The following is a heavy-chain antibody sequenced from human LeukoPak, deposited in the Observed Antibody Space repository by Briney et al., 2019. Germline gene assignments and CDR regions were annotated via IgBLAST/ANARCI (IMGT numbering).Heavy chain of an antibody. CDR3: ARDGPDILTGYSRAFDI. CDR1: GFTVSSNY. D-gene: IGHD3-9*01. CDR2: IYSGGST. V-gene: IGHV3-53*01. J-gene: IGHJ3*02. Sequence: GGSLRLSCAASGFTVSSNYMSWVRQAPGKGLEWVSVIYSGGSTYYADSVKGRFTISRDNSKNTLYLQMNSLRAEDTAVYYCARDGPDILTGYSRAFDIWGQGTMVTVSS.